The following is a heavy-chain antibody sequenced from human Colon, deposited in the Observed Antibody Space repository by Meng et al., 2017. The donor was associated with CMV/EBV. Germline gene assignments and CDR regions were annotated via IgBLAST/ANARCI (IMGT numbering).Heavy chain of an antibody. D-gene: IGHD3-3*01. CDR1: GYTFTGFY. V-gene: IGHV1-2*02. Sequence: QVQLVQSGSEVKKRGSTGKVACKDSGYTFTGFYIQWVRHAPGQGLEWMGWINPKSGDTIYEQKYQGRVTMTRDTSISTVYMDLNSLRSDDTAVYFCARDLWSGSSDYFDYWGQGTLVTVSS. J-gene: IGHJ4*02. CDR2: INPKSGDT. CDR3: ARDLWSGSSDYFDY.